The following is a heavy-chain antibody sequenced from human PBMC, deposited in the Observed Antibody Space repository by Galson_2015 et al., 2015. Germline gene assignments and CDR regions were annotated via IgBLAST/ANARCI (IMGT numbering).Heavy chain of an antibody. V-gene: IGHV3-23*01. CDR1: GFTFSNYA. CDR3: AKGYGDYVLYFFDY. J-gene: IGHJ4*02. D-gene: IGHD4-17*01. Sequence: SLRLSCAASGFTFSNYAMSWVRQAPGKGLEWVSSISDSGAGTYYADSVKGHFTISRDNSKNTLYLQTNGLRAEDTATYYCAKGYGDYVLYFFDYWGQGTPVTVSS. CDR2: ISDSGAGT.